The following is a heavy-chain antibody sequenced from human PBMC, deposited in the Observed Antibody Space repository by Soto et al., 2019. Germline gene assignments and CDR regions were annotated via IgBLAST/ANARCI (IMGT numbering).Heavy chain of an antibody. CDR2: ISAYNGNT. J-gene: IGHJ4*02. CDR1: GYTFTSYG. V-gene: IGHV1-18*01. D-gene: IGHD3-3*01. Sequence: QVQLVQSGAEVKKPWASVKVSCKASGYTFTSYGISWVRQAPGQGLEWMGWISAYNGNTNYAQKLQGRATMTTATYPSTAYAEPRSLRSDDTAVYYCARSGVWKPRGYWGQVTLVTVSS. CDR3: ARSGVWKPRGY.